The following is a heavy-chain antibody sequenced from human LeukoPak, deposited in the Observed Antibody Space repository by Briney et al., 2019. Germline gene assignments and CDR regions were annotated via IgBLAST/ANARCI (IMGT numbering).Heavy chain of an antibody. CDR2: IFSGGGT. CDR3: ARGGVVYPDSFDI. V-gene: IGHV3-66*01. CDR1: GFTVSSSY. Sequence: GGSLRLSCAASGFTVSSSYMNWVRQAPGKGLEWVSLIFSGGGTYYADSVKGRFTTSRDNSKNTLFLQMNSLRAEDTAVYYCARGGVVYPDSFDIWGRGTMVTVSS. J-gene: IGHJ3*02. D-gene: IGHD2-15*01.